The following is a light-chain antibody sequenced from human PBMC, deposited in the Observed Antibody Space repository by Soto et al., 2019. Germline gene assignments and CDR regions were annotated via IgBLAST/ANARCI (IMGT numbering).Light chain of an antibody. J-gene: IGKJ1*01. CDR2: GAS. Sequence: EIVLTQSPGTLSLSPGERATLSCRASQSVGKNYLAWYQQKPGQAPRFLIYGASSRATCIPDRFSGSGSGTDFTLTISRLEPEDFAVYYWQQYADSPRTFGQGTKVEI. CDR1: QSVGKNY. V-gene: IGKV3-20*01. CDR3: QQYADSPRT.